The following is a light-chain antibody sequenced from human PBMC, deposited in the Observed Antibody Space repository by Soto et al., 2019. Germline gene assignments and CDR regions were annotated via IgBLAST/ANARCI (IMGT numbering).Light chain of an antibody. CDR2: EVS. Sequence: QSVLTQPASVSGSPGQSITISCTGTSSDVGSYNLVSWYQQHPGKAPKLMICEVSKRPSGVSNPFSGSKSGNTASLTISGLQAEDEADYYCCSYAGSSTVFGTGTKVTVL. CDR1: SSDVGSYNL. J-gene: IGLJ1*01. CDR3: CSYAGSSTV. V-gene: IGLV2-23*02.